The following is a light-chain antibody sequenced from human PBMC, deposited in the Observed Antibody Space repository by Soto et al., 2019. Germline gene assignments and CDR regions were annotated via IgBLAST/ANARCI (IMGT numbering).Light chain of an antibody. V-gene: IGKV3-15*01. Sequence: EIVLTQSPATLSLSPGERATLSCRASQKFGANLAWYQQKPGQAPRLLIFGVSTRAAGIPGRFSGSGSGVAFTLTISSLQSEDSAVYYCHHYSDWRAFGQGTKVEIK. CDR3: HHYSDWRA. J-gene: IGKJ1*01. CDR2: GVS. CDR1: QKFGAN.